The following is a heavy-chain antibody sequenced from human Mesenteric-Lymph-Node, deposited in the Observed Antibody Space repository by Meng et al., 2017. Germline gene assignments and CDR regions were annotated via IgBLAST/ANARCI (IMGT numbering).Heavy chain of an antibody. CDR1: GYSISRTNW. D-gene: IGHD3-22*01. Sequence: QAQLQVSGPGLGRPSDTLSLTCAVSGYSISRTNWWGWIRQPPGKGLEWIGYIYYSGSTSYNPSLKSRVTMSVDTSKNQFSLNLNSVTAVDTAVYYCARNVPGTSAYYDWGQGTLVTVSS. V-gene: IGHV4-28*01. CDR3: ARNVPGTSAYYD. J-gene: IGHJ4*02. CDR2: IYYSGST.